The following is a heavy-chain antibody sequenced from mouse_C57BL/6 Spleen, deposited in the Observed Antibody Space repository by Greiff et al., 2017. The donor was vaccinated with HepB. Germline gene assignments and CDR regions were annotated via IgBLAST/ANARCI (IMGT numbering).Heavy chain of an antibody. CDR1: GYAFSSSW. J-gene: IGHJ1*03. CDR3: ATSNSYWYFDV. Sequence: QVHVKQSGPELVKPGASVKISCKASGYAFSSSWMNWVKQRPGKGLEWIGRIYPGDGDTNYNGKFKGKATITADKSSSTAYMQLSSLTSEDSAVYFCATSNSYWYFDVWGTGTTVTVSS. V-gene: IGHV1-82*01. CDR2: IYPGDGDT.